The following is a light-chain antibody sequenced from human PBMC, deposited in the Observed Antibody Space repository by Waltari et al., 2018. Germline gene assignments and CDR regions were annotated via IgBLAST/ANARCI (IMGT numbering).Light chain of an antibody. CDR1: SSDIGGYNY. CDR2: DVS. J-gene: IGLJ3*02. CDR3: CSYAGSYAWV. Sequence: QSALTQPRSVSGSPGQSVTISCTGTSSDIGGYNYVSWYQQHPGKAPKLMIYDVSARPPGVPYPFYGSKAGKTASVTISGRQAEDEADYYCCSYAGSYAWVFGGGTKVTVL. V-gene: IGLV2-11*01.